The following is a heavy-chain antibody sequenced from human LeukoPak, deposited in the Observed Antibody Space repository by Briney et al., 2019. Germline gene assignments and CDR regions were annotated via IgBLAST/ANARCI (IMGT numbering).Heavy chain of an antibody. V-gene: IGHV4-59*08. CDR3: ARLPQGWFDP. Sequence: SETLSLTCTVSGGSISSYYWSWIRQPPGKGLEWIGYIYYSGSTNYNPSLKSRVTISVDTSKNQFSLKLSSVTAADTAVYYRARLPQGWFDPWGQGTLVTVSS. CDR2: IYYSGST. J-gene: IGHJ5*02. CDR1: GGSISSYY.